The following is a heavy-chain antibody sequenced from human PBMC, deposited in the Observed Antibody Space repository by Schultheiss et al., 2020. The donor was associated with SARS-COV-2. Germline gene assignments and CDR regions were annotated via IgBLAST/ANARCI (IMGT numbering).Heavy chain of an antibody. J-gene: IGHJ6*03. D-gene: IGHD2-2*01. CDR1: GYTFTSYG. Sequence: ASVKVSCKASGYTFTSYGLSWVRQAPGQGLEWMGRINPSSGDTNYAQKFQGRVTITADESTSTAYMELSSLRSEDAAVYYCATGSSTSFHYMDVWGKGTTVTVSS. CDR2: INPSSGDT. CDR3: ATGSSTSFHYMDV. V-gene: IGHV1-18*01.